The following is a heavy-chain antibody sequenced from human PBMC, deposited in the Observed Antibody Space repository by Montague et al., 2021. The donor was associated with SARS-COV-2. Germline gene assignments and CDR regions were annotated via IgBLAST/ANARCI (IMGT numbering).Heavy chain of an antibody. D-gene: IGHD1-26*01. CDR3: ARRYSGTWESFYHYMDV. J-gene: IGHJ6*03. Sequence: SETLSLTCIVSGDSISARDCYWVWIRQPQGPELVWIVSISDRGSATSRASLQSRLTISVYTSKKPFSLKVNFVTAADTAVYYCARRYSGTWESFYHYMDVWGRGTTVIVSS. V-gene: IGHV4-39*01. CDR2: ISDRGSA. CDR1: GDSISARDCY.